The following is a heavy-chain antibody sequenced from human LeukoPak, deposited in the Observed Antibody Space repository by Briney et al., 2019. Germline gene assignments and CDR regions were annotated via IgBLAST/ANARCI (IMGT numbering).Heavy chain of an antibody. CDR1: GSTFTGYY. CDR2: ISSSSSYI. Sequence: SCKASGSTFTGYYMHWVRQAPGKGLEWVSSISSSSSYIYYADSVKGRFTISRDNAKNSLYLQMNSLRAGDTAVYYCARDLDIVATFDYWGQGTLVTVSS. D-gene: IGHD5-12*01. CDR3: ARDLDIVATFDY. V-gene: IGHV3-21*01. J-gene: IGHJ4*02.